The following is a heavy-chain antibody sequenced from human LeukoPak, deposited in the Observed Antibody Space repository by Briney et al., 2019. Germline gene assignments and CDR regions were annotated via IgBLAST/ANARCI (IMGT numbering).Heavy chain of an antibody. CDR3: ARLQIAGAAFDL. CDR1: GGSISSSGYY. D-gene: IGHD4-17*01. J-gene: IGHJ3*01. Sequence: SETLSLTCTVSGGSISSSGYYWGWIRQPPGKGLEWIGSIYYSGSTYYNPSLKSRVTISVDTSKNQFSLKLSSVTAADTAVYYCARLQIAGAAFDLWGQGTMVTVSS. V-gene: IGHV4-39*01. CDR2: IYYSGST.